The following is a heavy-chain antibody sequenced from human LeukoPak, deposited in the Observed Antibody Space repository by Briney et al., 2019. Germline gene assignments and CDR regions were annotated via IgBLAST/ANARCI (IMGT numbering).Heavy chain of an antibody. Sequence: PSETLSLTCTVSGGSMTGYYWSWIRQPAGKGLDWIGRIYTSGDTNYNPSLKSRVTISVDTSKNQFSLKLSSVTAADTAVYYCARVDPDSSSTLEVFDYWGQGTLVTVSS. J-gene: IGHJ4*02. CDR1: GGSMTGYY. D-gene: IGHD6-6*01. CDR3: ARVDPDSSSTLEVFDY. CDR2: IYTSGDT. V-gene: IGHV4-4*07.